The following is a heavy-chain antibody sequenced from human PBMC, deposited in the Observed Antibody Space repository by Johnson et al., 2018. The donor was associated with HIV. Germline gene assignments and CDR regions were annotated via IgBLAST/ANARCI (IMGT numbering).Heavy chain of an antibody. CDR2: INWNGGST. CDR1: GFTFDDYG. V-gene: IGHV3-20*04. Sequence: VQLVESGGGVVRPWGSLRLSCAASGFTFDDYGMNWVRQAPGKGLEWVSSINWNGGSTAYADSVKGRFTISRDNAKNSLYLQMNSLRAEDTALYYCARGLQITFGGVIAPPDVFDIWGQGTMVTVSS. CDR3: ARGLQITFGGVIAPPDVFDI. D-gene: IGHD3-16*02. J-gene: IGHJ3*02.